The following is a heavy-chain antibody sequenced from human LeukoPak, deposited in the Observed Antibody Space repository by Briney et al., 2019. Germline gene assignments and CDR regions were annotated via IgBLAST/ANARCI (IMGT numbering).Heavy chain of an antibody. CDR3: ARGGGYCSSTSCLPFDY. J-gene: IGHJ4*02. CDR2: IYHSGST. V-gene: IGHV4-30-2*01. D-gene: IGHD2-2*01. CDR1: GGSISSGGYS. Sequence: SETLSLTCAVSGGSISSGGYSRSWIRQPPGKGLEWIGYIYHSGSTYYNPSLKSRVTISVDRSKNQFSLKLSSVTAADTAVYYCARGGGYCSSTSCLPFDYWGQGTLVTVSS.